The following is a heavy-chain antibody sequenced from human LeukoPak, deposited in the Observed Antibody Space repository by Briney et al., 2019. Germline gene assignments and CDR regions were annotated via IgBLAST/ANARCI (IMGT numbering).Heavy chain of an antibody. CDR1: GFTFSTYG. D-gene: IGHD3-10*01. Sequence: GRSLTLSCAASGFTFSTYGMHWVRQAPGKGLEWGAVIWYDGTNEYYADSVKGRFTISRDNSKNTLYLQMNSLRAEDSALYFCARDYGSGRGVEISYYHYGMDVWGQGTTVTVSS. V-gene: IGHV3-33*01. CDR2: IWYDGTNE. CDR3: ARDYGSGRGVEISYYHYGMDV. J-gene: IGHJ6*02.